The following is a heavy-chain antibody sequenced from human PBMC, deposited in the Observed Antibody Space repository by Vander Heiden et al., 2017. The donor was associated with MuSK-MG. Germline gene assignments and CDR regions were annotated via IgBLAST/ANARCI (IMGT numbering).Heavy chain of an antibody. CDR1: GGSFNDFY. D-gene: IGHD6-13*01. Sequence: QVQVQQWGAGLLKPSETLSLTCAVSGGSFNDFYWTWVRQAPGKGLEWIGEIIPGGRTNYNPSLKSRVSLSVDRAKRHFSLNIDSVTDRDTAVYYCATGMSNDGGQGTIVTVSS. V-gene: IGHV4-34*12. CDR2: IIPGGRT. CDR3: ATGMSND. J-gene: IGHJ4*02.